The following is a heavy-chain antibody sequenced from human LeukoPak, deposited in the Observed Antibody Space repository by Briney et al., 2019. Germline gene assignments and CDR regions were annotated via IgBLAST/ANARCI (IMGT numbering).Heavy chain of an antibody. CDR2: IYSGGST. Sequence: PGGSLRLSCAASGFTVSSNYMSWVRQAPGKGLEWVSVIYSGGSTYYADSVKGRFTISRDSSKNTLYLQMNSLRAEDTAGYYRARQAQLSSGWYKGVYYFDYWGQGTLVTVSS. D-gene: IGHD6-19*01. V-gene: IGHV3-53*01. CDR3: ARQAQLSSGWYKGVYYFDY. CDR1: GFTVSSNY. J-gene: IGHJ4*02.